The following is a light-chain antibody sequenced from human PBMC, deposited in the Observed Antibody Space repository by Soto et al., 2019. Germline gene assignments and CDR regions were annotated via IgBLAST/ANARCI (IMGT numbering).Light chain of an antibody. Sequence: QSVLTQPPSASGTPGQRVTISCSGSSSNIGSNTVNWYQQLPGTAPKLLIYSNNHRPSGVPDRFSGSKSGTSASLAISGLQSEDEADYYCAAWDDSLNGVVFGGGPKLTVL. V-gene: IGLV1-44*01. CDR1: SSNIGSNT. J-gene: IGLJ2*01. CDR3: AAWDDSLNGVV. CDR2: SNN.